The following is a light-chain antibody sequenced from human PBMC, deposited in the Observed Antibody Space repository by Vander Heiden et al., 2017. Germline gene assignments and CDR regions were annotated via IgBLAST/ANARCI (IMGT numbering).Light chain of an antibody. CDR1: SLRNSY. J-gene: IGLJ2*01. CDR3: NYRDNNGNHREVL. V-gene: IGLV3-19*01. CDR2: AKN. Sequence: SSELTQDPAVSVALGQTVRITCQGDSLRNSYASWYQQKTGQAPLLVIFAKNNRHSGITDRFAGSNAGNTASLTITWAQAEDEADDDCNYRDNNGNHREVLFGGGTKLTVL.